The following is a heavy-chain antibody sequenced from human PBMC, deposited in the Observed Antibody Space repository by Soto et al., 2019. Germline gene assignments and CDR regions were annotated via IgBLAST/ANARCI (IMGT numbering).Heavy chain of an antibody. V-gene: IGHV1-69*06. Sequence: QVQLVQSGAEVKKPGSSVKVSCKASGSTFSSYAISWVRQAPGQGLEWMGGIIPMFGTANYAQKFQGRVTITADKSTSTAYMELSSLRSEDTAVYYRARDQFPHSTLCDILTGYHYGMDVWGQGTTVTVSS. D-gene: IGHD3-9*01. CDR1: GSTFSSYA. CDR2: IIPMFGTA. J-gene: IGHJ6*02. CDR3: ARDQFPHSTLCDILTGYHYGMDV.